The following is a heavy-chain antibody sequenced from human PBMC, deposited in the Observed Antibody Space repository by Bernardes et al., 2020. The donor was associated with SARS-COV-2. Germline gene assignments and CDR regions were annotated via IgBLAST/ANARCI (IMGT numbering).Heavy chain of an antibody. CDR1: GGSLRSSNYY. CDR2: IYSSGRS. D-gene: IGHD2-21*02. J-gene: IGHJ6*02. Sequence: SETLSLTCTVSGGSLRSSNYYWGWIRQPPGKGLEWIGSIYSSGRSYYNPSLQSRVSQSTDTSKNQFSLRLSFVTAADTAVYYCAGSSCGIDCYIGGLRSWDYGMDVWGQGTTVTVSS. V-gene: IGHV4-39*01. CDR3: AGSSCGIDCYIGGLRSWDYGMDV.